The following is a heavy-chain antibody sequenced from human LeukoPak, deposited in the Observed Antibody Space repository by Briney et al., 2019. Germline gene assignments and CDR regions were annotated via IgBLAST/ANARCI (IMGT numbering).Heavy chain of an antibody. CDR1: GFTFSSYG. V-gene: IGHV3-30*18. D-gene: IGHD3-10*01. Sequence: GGSLRFSCAASGFTFSSYGMHWVRQAPGKGLEWVAVISYDGSNKYYADSVKGRFTISRDNSKNTLYLQMNSLRAEDTAVYYCAKRDSGSYYGMDVWGQGTTVTVSS. J-gene: IGHJ6*02. CDR3: AKRDSGSYYGMDV. CDR2: ISYDGSNK.